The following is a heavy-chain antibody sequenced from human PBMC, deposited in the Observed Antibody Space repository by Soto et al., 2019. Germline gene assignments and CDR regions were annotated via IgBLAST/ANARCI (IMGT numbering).Heavy chain of an antibody. CDR3: ARDRVPSSWYFDY. D-gene: IGHD2-2*01. Sequence: GGSLRLSCAASGFTFSNYYMSWIRQAPGKGLEWVSYISSSGSTIYYEDSVKGRFTISRDNAKNSLYLQMNSLRAEDTSVYYCARDRVPSSWYFDYWGQGTLVTVSS. CDR1: GFTFSNYY. CDR2: ISSSGSTI. J-gene: IGHJ4*02. V-gene: IGHV3-11*01.